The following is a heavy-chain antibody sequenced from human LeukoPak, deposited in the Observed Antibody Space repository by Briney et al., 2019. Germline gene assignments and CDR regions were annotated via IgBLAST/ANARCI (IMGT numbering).Heavy chain of an antibody. J-gene: IGHJ5*02. Sequence: SQTLSLTCTVSGGSISSGDYYWSWIRQPPGKGLEWIGYIYYSGSTYYNPSLKSRVTISVATAKNMFSLKLSSVTAADTAVYYCARDGPYSSSWYGPQPSNWFDPWGQGTLVTVSS. V-gene: IGHV4-30-4*08. D-gene: IGHD6-13*01. CDR3: ARDGPYSSSWYGPQPSNWFDP. CDR2: IYYSGST. CDR1: GGSISSGDYY.